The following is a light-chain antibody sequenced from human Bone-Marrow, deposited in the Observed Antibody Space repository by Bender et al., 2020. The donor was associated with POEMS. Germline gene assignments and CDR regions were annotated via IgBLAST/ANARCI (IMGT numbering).Light chain of an antibody. Sequence: QSALTQPASVSGSPGQSITISCTGTNSDIRTYKFVSWYQHLPGSAPRLVVYSNYQRPSGVPARFSGSKSGTSASLAISDIQSEDEGDYYCSSWDDSLSGWVFGGGTKLTVL. J-gene: IGLJ3*02. CDR1: NSDIRTYKF. CDR2: SNY. V-gene: IGLV1-44*01. CDR3: SSWDDSLSGWV.